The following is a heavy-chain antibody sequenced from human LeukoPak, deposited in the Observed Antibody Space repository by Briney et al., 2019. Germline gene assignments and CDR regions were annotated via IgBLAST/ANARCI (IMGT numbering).Heavy chain of an antibody. CDR3: AGEPTSGREPTSGRPLDY. Sequence: KPSETLSLTCTVSGGSISGYSWSWIRQPAGKGLEWIGRIYSSGSNNYNPSLKSRVTMSLDTSKNHLSLNLSSVTAADTAVYYCAGEPTSGREPTSGRPLDYWGQGTLVTVSS. CDR1: GGSISGYS. CDR2: IYSSGSN. D-gene: IGHD5-12*01. V-gene: IGHV4-4*07. J-gene: IGHJ4*02.